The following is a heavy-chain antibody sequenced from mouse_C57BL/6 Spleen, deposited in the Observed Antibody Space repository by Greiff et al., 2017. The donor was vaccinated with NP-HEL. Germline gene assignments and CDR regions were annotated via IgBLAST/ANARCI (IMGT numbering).Heavy chain of an antibody. CDR2: IHPNSGST. CDR1: GYTFTSYW. V-gene: IGHV1-64*01. J-gene: IGHJ4*01. CDR3: ARQPYYAMDY. Sequence: VQLKQPGAELVKPGASVKLSCKASGYTFTSYWMHWVKQRPGQGLEWIGMIHPNSGSTNYNEKFKSKATLTVDKSSSTAYMQLSSLTSEDSAVYYCARQPYYAMDYWGQGTSVTVSS.